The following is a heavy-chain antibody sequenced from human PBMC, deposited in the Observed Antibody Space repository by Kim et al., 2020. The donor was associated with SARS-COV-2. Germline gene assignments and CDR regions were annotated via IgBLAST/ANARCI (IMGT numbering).Heavy chain of an antibody. CDR1: GGSFSGYY. CDR2: INHSGST. J-gene: IGHJ3*02. Sequence: SETLSLTCAVYGGSFSGYYWSWIRQPPGKGLEWIGEINHSGSTNYNPSLKSRVTISVDTSKNQFSLKLSSVTAADTAVYYCARSRFLEWLGAFDIWGKGTMVTVSS. V-gene: IGHV4-34*01. CDR3: ARSRFLEWLGAFDI. D-gene: IGHD3-3*01.